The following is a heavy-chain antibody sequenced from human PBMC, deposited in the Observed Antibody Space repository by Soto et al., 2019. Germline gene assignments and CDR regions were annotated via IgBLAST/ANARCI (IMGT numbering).Heavy chain of an antibody. D-gene: IGHD3-22*01. V-gene: IGHV3-66*01. CDR2: IYSGGST. CDR3: ARAPDDSSGYFLYYFDY. J-gene: IGHJ4*02. CDR1: GFTVSSNY. Sequence: PGGSLRLSCAASGFTVSSNYMSWVRQAPGKGLEWVSVIYSGGSTYYADSVKGRFTISRDNSKNTLYLQMNSLRAEDTAVYYCARAPDDSSGYFLYYFDYWGQGTLVTVSS.